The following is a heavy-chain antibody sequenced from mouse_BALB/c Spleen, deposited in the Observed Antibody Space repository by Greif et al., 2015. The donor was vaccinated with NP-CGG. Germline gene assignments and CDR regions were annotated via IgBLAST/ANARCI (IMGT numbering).Heavy chain of an antibody. CDR1: GFNIKDTY. V-gene: IGHV14-3*02. D-gene: IGHD1-1*01. Sequence: VHVQQSGAELVKPGAAVKLSCTASGFNIKDTYMPWVKQRPEQGLEWIGRIDPANGNTKYDPKFQGKATITADTSSNXAYLQLSSLTSEDTAVYYCATYYYGSSGFAYWGQGTLVTVSA. CDR3: ATYYYGSSGFAY. J-gene: IGHJ3*01. CDR2: IDPANGNT.